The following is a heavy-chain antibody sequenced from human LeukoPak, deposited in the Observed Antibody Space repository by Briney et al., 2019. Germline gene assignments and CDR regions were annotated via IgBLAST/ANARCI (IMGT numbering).Heavy chain of an antibody. D-gene: IGHD3-9*01. Sequence: PGGSLRLSCAASGFTFSSYGMHWVRQAPGKGLEWVAVISYDGSNKYYADSVKGRFTISRDNSKNTLYLQMNSLRAEDTAVYYCAKDSYDILTDSNWFDPWGQGTLVTVSS. J-gene: IGHJ5*02. V-gene: IGHV3-30*18. CDR3: AKDSYDILTDSNWFDP. CDR2: ISYDGSNK. CDR1: GFTFSSYG.